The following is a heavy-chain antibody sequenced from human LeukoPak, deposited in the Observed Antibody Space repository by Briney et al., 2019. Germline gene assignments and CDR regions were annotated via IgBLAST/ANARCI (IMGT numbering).Heavy chain of an antibody. V-gene: IGHV3-21*01. CDR1: GFTFSSYS. Sequence: GGSLRLSCAASGFTFSSYSMNWVRQAPGKGLEWVSSISSSSSYIYYADSVKGRFTISRDNAKNPLYLQMNSLRAEDTAVYYCARETGRGYSYGPDYWGQGTLVTVSS. CDR2: ISSSSSYI. J-gene: IGHJ4*02. D-gene: IGHD5-18*01. CDR3: ARETGRGYSYGPDY.